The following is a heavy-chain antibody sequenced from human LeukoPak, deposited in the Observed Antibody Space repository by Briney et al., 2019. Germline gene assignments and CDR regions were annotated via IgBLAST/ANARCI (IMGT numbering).Heavy chain of an antibody. CDR3: ARHQKVGGTSPFDY. V-gene: IGHV5-51*01. D-gene: IGHD1-26*01. J-gene: IGHJ4*02. CDR1: GYNFPNHW. CDR2: VYLADSDT. Sequence: GESLKISCKASGYNFPNHWIGWVRQMPGKGLEGMGIVYLADSDTRYSPSFQGQVTISADKSISTAYVQWSSLKASDTAMYYCARHQKVGGTSPFDYWGQGTLVTVSS.